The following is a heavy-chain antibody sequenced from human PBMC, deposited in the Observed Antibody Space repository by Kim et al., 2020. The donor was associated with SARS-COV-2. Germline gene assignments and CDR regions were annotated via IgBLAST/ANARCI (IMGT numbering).Heavy chain of an antibody. CDR1: GFTFSSYA. CDR2: ISSNGGST. CDR3: VKDSGVVTNLRYYFDY. V-gene: IGHV3-64D*06. D-gene: IGHD3-3*01. Sequence: GGSLRLSCSASGFTFSSYAMHWVRQAPGKGLEYVSAISSNGGSTYYADSVKGRFTISRDNSKNTLYLQMSSLRAEDTAVYYCVKDSGVVTNLRYYFDYWGQGTLVTVSS. J-gene: IGHJ4*02.